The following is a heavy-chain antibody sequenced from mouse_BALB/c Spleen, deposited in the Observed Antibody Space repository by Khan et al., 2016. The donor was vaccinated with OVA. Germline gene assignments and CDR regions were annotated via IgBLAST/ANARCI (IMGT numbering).Heavy chain of an antibody. V-gene: IGHV2-6-1*01. J-gene: IGHJ4*01. CDR2: IWSDGST. D-gene: IGHD2-14*01. CDR1: GFSLTNYG. CDR3: ARHDRYFYAVDY. Sequence: VKLEVSGPDLVAPSQSLSITCTISGFSLTNYGVHWVRQPPGKGLEWLVVIWSDGSTTYNSALKSRLSISKDNSKSQVFLKVNSLQTDDTAMYFCARHDRYFYAVDYWGQGTSVTVSS.